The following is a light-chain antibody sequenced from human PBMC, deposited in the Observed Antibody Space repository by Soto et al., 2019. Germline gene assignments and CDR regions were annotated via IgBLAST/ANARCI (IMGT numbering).Light chain of an antibody. Sequence: DIVMTQSPDSLAVSLGERATINCKSSQSLFYSSSNKNYLAWYQQKPGQSPKLLIYWASTRETGVPDRFSGSGSGTDFTLTISSLQAEDVAVYYCQQYYSAPLTFGGGTKVEIK. J-gene: IGKJ4*01. CDR3: QQYYSAPLT. V-gene: IGKV4-1*01. CDR1: QSLFYSSSNKNY. CDR2: WAS.